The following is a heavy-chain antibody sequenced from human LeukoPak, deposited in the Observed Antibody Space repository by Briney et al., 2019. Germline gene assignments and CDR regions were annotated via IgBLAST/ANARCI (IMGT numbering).Heavy chain of an antibody. J-gene: IGHJ4*02. D-gene: IGHD3-10*01. V-gene: IGHV1-2*02. CDR3: ARDGGFDY. CDR2: INPNSGGT. Sequence: ASVKVSCKASGYTFTSYYMHWVRQAPGQGLEWMGWINPNSGGTNYAQKFQGRVSMTRDTSISTVNMELSRLTSDDTAVYYCARDGGFDYWGQGTLVTVSS. CDR1: GYTFTSYY.